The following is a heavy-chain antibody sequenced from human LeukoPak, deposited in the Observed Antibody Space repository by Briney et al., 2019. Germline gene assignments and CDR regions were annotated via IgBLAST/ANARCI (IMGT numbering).Heavy chain of an antibody. Sequence: SETLSLTCTVSGGSISSYYWSWIRQPPGKGLEWIGYIYYSGSTNYNPSLKSRVTISVDTSKNQFSLKLSSVTAADTAVYYCARGGVVANNSFDPWGQGTLVTVSS. V-gene: IGHV4-59*01. CDR1: GGSISSYY. CDR3: ARGGVVANNSFDP. D-gene: IGHD3-22*01. CDR2: IYYSGST. J-gene: IGHJ5*02.